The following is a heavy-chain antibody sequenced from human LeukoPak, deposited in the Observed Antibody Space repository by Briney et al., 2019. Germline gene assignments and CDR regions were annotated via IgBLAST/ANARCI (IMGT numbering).Heavy chain of an antibody. Sequence: GSLRLSCAASGFTFSSYAMSWVRQAPGKGLEWVSAISVSGNTYHADSVKGRFTISRDSSKNTLYLQMNRLRAEDAAVYYCAKAPVTTCSGAYCYPFDYWGQGTLVTVSS. J-gene: IGHJ4*02. CDR2: ISVSGNT. CDR3: AKAPVTTCSGAYCYPFDY. V-gene: IGHV3-23*01. D-gene: IGHD2-21*01. CDR1: GFTFSSYA.